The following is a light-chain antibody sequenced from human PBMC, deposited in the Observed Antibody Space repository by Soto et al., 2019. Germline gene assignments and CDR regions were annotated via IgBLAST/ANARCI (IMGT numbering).Light chain of an antibody. Sequence: DIKMPQYPAKQSGSDCDRVTINCVASQTISSWLAWYQQKPGNAPRLLIYDASSLESGVPSRFSGGGSGTEFTLTISSLQPDDFATYYWQHYNSYSEAFGQGTKVDIK. V-gene: IGKV1-5*01. CDR2: DAS. CDR3: QHYNSYSEA. J-gene: IGKJ1*01. CDR1: QTISSW.